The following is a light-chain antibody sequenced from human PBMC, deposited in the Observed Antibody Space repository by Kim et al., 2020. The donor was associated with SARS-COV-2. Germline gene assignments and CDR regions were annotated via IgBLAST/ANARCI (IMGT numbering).Light chain of an antibody. CDR2: QDS. V-gene: IGLV3-1*01. CDR3: QAWDSSTPDVV. CDR1: KLGDKY. J-gene: IGLJ2*01. Sequence: SYELTQPPSVSVSPGQTASITCSGDKLGDKYACWYQQKPGQSPVLVIYQDSKRPSGIPERFSGSNPGNTATLTISGTQAMDEADYYCQAWDSSTPDVVFG.